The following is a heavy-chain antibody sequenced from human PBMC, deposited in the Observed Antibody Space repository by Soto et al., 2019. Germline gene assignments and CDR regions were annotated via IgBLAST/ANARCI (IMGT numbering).Heavy chain of an antibody. D-gene: IGHD5-12*01. J-gene: IGHJ6*03. V-gene: IGHV3-33*01. Sequence: GGSLRLSCAASGFTFSSYGMHWVRQAPGKGLEWVAVIWYDGSNKYYADSVKGRFTISRDNSKNTLYLQMNSLRAEDTAVYYCARGGYSGYCVPTCYYYMDVWGKGTTVTVSS. CDR2: IWYDGSNK. CDR1: GFTFSSYG. CDR3: ARGGYSGYCVPTCYYYMDV.